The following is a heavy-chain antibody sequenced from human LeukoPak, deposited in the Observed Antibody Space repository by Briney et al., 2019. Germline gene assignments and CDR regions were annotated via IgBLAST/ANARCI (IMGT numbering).Heavy chain of an antibody. Sequence: AASVKVSCKASGYTFTSYGISWVRQAPGQGLEWMGWISAYNGNTNYAQKLQGRVTMTTDTSTSTAYMELRSLGSDDTAVYYCARDKLVSSGWYCNYWGQGTLVTVSS. CDR1: GYTFTSYG. D-gene: IGHD6-19*01. CDR3: ARDKLVSSGWYCNY. CDR2: ISAYNGNT. V-gene: IGHV1-18*01. J-gene: IGHJ4*02.